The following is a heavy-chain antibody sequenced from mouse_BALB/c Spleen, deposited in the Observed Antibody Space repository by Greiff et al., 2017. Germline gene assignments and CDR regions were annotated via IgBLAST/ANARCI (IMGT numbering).Heavy chain of an antibody. D-gene: IGHD2-3*01. CDR2: ISYSGST. J-gene: IGHJ3*01. CDR1: GYSITSDYA. CDR3: ARRTDGYSFAY. Sequence: EVQLQQSGPGLVKPSQSLSLTCTVTGYSITSDYAWNWIRQFPGNKLEWMGYISYSGSTSYNPSLKSRIPITRDTSTNQFFLQLNSVTTEDTATYYCARRTDGYSFAYWGQGTLVTVSA. V-gene: IGHV3-2*02.